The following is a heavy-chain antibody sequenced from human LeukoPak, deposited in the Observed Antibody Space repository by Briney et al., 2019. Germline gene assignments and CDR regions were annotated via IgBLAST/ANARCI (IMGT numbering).Heavy chain of an antibody. CDR3: ARGYCSSTSCPYYYYMDV. V-gene: IGHV1-2*02. CDR1: GYTFTGYY. D-gene: IGHD2-2*01. J-gene: IGHJ6*03. Sequence: GASVKVSCKASGYTFTGYYMHWVRQVPGQGLEWMGWINPNSGGTNYAQKFQGRVTMTRDTSISTAYMELSRLRSDDTAVYYCARGYCSSTSCPYYYYMDVWGKGATVTVSS. CDR2: INPNSGGT.